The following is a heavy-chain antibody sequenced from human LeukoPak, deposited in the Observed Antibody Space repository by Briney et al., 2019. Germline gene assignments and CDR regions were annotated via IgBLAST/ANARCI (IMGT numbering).Heavy chain of an antibody. D-gene: IGHD3-22*01. Sequence: PGGSLRLSCAASGFTFSSYAMHWVRQAPGKGLEWVAVISYDGSNKYYADSVKGRFTISRDNSKNTPYLQMNSLRAEDTAVYYCARGETYYYDSSGYNGAFDIWGQGTMVTVSS. CDR3: ARGETYYYDSSGYNGAFDI. V-gene: IGHV3-30-3*01. CDR2: ISYDGSNK. J-gene: IGHJ3*02. CDR1: GFTFSSYA.